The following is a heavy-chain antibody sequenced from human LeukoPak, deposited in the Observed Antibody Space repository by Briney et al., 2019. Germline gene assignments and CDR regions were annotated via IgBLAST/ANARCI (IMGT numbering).Heavy chain of an antibody. CDR1: GGSISSYY. J-gene: IGHJ4*02. D-gene: IGHD3-22*01. V-gene: IGHV3-15*01. CDR2: IKSSADGGTT. CDR3: STYRWQYDSSGYDY. Sequence: ETLSLTCTVSGGSISSYYWSWVRQATGKGLEWLGRIKSSADGGTTDYAAPVQGRITISRDDSQNTLYLQLDSLKAEDTAVYYCSTYRWQYDSSGYDYWGQGTLVAVSS.